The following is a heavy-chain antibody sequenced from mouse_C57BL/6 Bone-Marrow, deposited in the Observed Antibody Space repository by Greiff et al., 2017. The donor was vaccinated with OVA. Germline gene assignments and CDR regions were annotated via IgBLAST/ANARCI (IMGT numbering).Heavy chain of an antibody. Sequence: EVKVVESGGDLVKPGGSLKLSCAASGFTFSSYGMSWVRQTPDKRLEWVATISSGGSYTYYPDSVKGRFTISRDNSKNTLYLQMSSLKSEDTAMYYCARHPINFDYWGQGTTLTVSS. J-gene: IGHJ2*01. CDR3: ARHPINFDY. V-gene: IGHV5-6*01. CDR2: ISSGGSYT. CDR1: GFTFSSYG.